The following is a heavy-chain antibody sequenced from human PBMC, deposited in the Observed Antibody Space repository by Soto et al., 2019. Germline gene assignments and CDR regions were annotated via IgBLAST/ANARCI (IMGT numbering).Heavy chain of an antibody. V-gene: IGHV4-59*01. CDR2: IYSSGST. J-gene: IGHJ4*02. D-gene: IGHD5-18*01. CDR3: ARAGTAMVKLDY. CDR1: DGSISSYF. Sequence: SETLSLTCTVSDGSISSYFWSWIRQPPGKGLEWIGYIYSSGSTNYNPSLKSRVTISVDTSKNQFSLKLTSVNAADTAVYYCARAGTAMVKLDYWGQGTLVTVSS.